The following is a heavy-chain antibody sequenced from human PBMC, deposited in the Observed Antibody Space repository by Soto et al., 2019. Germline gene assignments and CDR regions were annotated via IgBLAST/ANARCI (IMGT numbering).Heavy chain of an antibody. CDR1: GGSFSGYY. D-gene: IGHD6-19*01. Sequence: SETLSLTCAVYGGSFSGYYWSWIRQPPGKGLEWIGEINHSGSTNYNPSLKSRVTISVDTSKNQFSLKLSSVTAADTAVYYCARGKVTAQWLGGLNWFDPWGQGTLVTVSS. CDR2: INHSGST. CDR3: ARGKVTAQWLGGLNWFDP. V-gene: IGHV4-34*01. J-gene: IGHJ5*02.